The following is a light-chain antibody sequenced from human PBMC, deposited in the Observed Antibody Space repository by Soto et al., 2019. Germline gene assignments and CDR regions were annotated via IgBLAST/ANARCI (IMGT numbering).Light chain of an antibody. V-gene: IGKV3-20*01. Sequence: EIVLTQSPGTLSLSPGERATLSCRASQSVGSRHLAWYQQKAGQAPRLLIYAASGMATGIPDRFSGSGSGTDFTLTISRLEPEDVAVYYCQQYDISPQTFGQGTKVEIK. CDR2: AAS. CDR3: QQYDISPQT. J-gene: IGKJ1*01. CDR1: QSVGSRH.